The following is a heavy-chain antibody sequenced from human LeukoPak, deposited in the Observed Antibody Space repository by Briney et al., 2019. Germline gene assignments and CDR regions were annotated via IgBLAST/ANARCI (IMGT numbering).Heavy chain of an antibody. D-gene: IGHD2-2*01. CDR1: GFTFSTYA. Sequence: PGGSLRLSCAASGFTFSTYAMSWVRQAPGKGLEWVSAISGSGGSTYYADSVKGRFTISRDNSKNTLYLQMNSLRAEDMAVYYCAKDGGFIVVVPEATFDPWGQGTLVTVSS. CDR3: AKDGGFIVVVPEATFDP. CDR2: ISGSGGST. J-gene: IGHJ5*02. V-gene: IGHV3-23*01.